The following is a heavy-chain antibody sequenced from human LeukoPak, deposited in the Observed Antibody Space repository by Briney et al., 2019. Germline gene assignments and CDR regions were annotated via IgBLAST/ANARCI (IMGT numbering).Heavy chain of an antibody. J-gene: IGHJ3*02. CDR3: ARDTALWTFDI. Sequence: SETLSLTCTVSGGSISSGSYYWSWIRQPAGKGLEWIGRIYTSGSTNYNPSLKSRLTMSVDRSKNQFSLKMPSVTAAGTAMYYCARDTALWTFDIWGQGTMVPVSS. V-gene: IGHV4-61*02. CDR2: IYTSGST. D-gene: IGHD2-21*02. CDR1: GGSISSGSYY.